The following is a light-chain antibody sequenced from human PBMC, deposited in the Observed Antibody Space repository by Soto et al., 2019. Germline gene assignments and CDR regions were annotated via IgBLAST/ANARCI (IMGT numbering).Light chain of an antibody. CDR1: QTILYGSNNKNY. V-gene: IGKV4-1*01. Sequence: IVMTQSPDSLGVSLGERATINCKSHQTILYGSNNKNYLSWYQQKPGQPPKLLIYWASTRKYGVPERFSGSGSGTDFTLSITNLQAEDVAVYYCHQYYSPPFAFGPGTKVHL. CDR2: WAS. CDR3: HQYYSPPFA. J-gene: IGKJ3*01.